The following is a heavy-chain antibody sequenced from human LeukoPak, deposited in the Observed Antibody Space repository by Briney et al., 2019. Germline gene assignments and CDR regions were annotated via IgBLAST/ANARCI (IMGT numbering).Heavy chain of an antibody. Sequence: PGGSLRLSCAASGFTFSSYSMNWVRQAPGKGLEWVSSISSSSSYIYYADSVKGRFTISRDNAKNSLYLQMNSLRAEDTAVYYCARVGYVYKEITGTTQNLQVAYWGQGTLVTVSS. D-gene: IGHD1-7*01. CDR2: ISSSSSYI. CDR3: ARVGYVYKEITGTTQNLQVAY. J-gene: IGHJ4*02. CDR1: GFTFSSYS. V-gene: IGHV3-21*01.